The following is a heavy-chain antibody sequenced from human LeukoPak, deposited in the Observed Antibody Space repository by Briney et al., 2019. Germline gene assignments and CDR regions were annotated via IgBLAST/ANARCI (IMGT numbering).Heavy chain of an antibody. J-gene: IGHJ4*02. V-gene: IGHV3-23*01. Sequence: PGGSLRLSCTASGFTFSSYGMSWVRQAPGRGLEWVSAISGTGDSAYYADSVEGRFTISRDNSRSTLYLQMNSLRAEDTALYYCAKAGYGYSFDHWGQGIPVTVSS. D-gene: IGHD5-18*01. CDR3: AKAGYGYSFDH. CDR2: ISGTGDSA. CDR1: GFTFSSYG.